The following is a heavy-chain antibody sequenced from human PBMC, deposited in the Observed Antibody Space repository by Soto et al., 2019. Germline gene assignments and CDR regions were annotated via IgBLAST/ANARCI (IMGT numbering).Heavy chain of an antibody. D-gene: IGHD2-15*01. CDR2: MSYDGSNK. V-gene: IGHV3-30-3*01. CDR3: ARFKGCSGGSCYPYFDY. Sequence: QVQLVESGGGVVQPGRSLRLSCAASGFTFSSYAMHWVRQAPGKGLEWVAVMSYDGSNKYYADSVKGRFTISRDNSKNTLYLQMNSLIAEDTAVYYCARFKGCSGGSCYPYFDYWGQGTLVTVAS. J-gene: IGHJ4*02. CDR1: GFTFSSYA.